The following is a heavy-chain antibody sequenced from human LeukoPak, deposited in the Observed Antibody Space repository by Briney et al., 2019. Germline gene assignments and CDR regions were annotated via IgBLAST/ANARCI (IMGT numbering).Heavy chain of an antibody. J-gene: IGHJ4*02. Sequence: GGSLRLSCAASGFTFNTYVMSWVRQAPGKGLEWVSAISGSGGGTYYVDSVKGRFTISRDNSKNTLYLQMNSLRAEDTAIYYCATHSGYTYGYGVYYFDYWGQGTLVTVSS. CDR3: ATHSGYTYGYGVYYFDY. V-gene: IGHV3-23*01. CDR2: ISGSGGGT. D-gene: IGHD5-18*01. CDR1: GFTFNTYV.